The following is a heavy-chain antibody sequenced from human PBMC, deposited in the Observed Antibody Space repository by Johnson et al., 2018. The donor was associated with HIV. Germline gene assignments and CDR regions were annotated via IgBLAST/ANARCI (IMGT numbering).Heavy chain of an antibody. CDR1: GFIVSRYD. V-gene: IGHV3-13*01. D-gene: IGHD2-8*01. CDR2: IDTTGDT. Sequence: MQLVESGGGLVQPGGSLRLSCAASGFIVSRYDMHWVRQPTGKGLEWVSEIDTTGDTYYPVSVKGRFTTSRENAKNSFYLQMNSLGAGDTAIYYCARRSMTSDGFDIWGQGTMVIVSS. CDR3: ARRSMTSDGFDI. J-gene: IGHJ3*02.